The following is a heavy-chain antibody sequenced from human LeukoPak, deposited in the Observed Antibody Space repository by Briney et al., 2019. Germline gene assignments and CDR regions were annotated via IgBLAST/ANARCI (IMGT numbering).Heavy chain of an antibody. V-gene: IGHV1-46*01. Sequence: EASVKVSCKASGYTFTSYYMHWVRQAPGQGLEWMGIINPSGGSTSYAQKFQGRVTMTRDTSTSTVYMELSSLRSEDTAVYYCARDRSGAIFGVASPNDFDYWGQGTLVTVSS. D-gene: IGHD3-3*01. J-gene: IGHJ4*02. CDR2: INPSGGST. CDR1: GYTFTSYY. CDR3: ARDRSGAIFGVASPNDFDY.